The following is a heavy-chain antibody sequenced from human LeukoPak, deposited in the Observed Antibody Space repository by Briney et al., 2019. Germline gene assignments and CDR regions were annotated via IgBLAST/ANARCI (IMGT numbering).Heavy chain of an antibody. Sequence: PSETLSLTCAVSGYSISSGYYWGWIRQPPGTGLEWIGSIYHSGSTYYNPSLKSRVTISVDTSKNQFSLKLSSVTAADTAVYYCARGGLPSNNWQLGYWGQGSLVTVSS. D-gene: IGHD1-1*01. CDR1: GYSISSGYY. J-gene: IGHJ4*02. CDR2: IYHSGST. V-gene: IGHV4-38-2*01. CDR3: ARGGLPSNNWQLGY.